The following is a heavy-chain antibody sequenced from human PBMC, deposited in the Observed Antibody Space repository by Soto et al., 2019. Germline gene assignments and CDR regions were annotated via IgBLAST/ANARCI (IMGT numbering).Heavy chain of an antibody. D-gene: IGHD6-13*01. CDR1: GDNFTNYW. CDR2: IHPGDSDT. J-gene: IGHJ5*02. Sequence: PGESLKISCQGSGDNFTNYWVGWVRQIPGRGLEWMGIIHPGDSDTRYSPFFQGQVTISADKSISTAYLQWSSLKASDTAMYYCARHNRYSSTWFEGWFDPWGQGTLVTVSS. CDR3: ARHNRYSSTWFEGWFDP. V-gene: IGHV5-51*01.